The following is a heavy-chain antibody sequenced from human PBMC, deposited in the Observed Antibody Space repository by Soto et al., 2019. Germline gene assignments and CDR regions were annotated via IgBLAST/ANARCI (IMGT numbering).Heavy chain of an antibody. CDR2: IYPGHSDT. J-gene: IGHJ6*02. CDR3: ARTFEYSSSSRDYYGMDV. CDR1: GYSFTSYW. D-gene: IGHD6-6*01. V-gene: IGHV5-51*01. Sequence: GESQKISCKGSGYSFTSYWVDWVRQMPGKGLEWMGIIYPGHSDTRYSPSFQGQVTISADKSISTAYLQWSSLKASDTAMYYCARTFEYSSSSRDYYGMDVWGQGTTVTVSS.